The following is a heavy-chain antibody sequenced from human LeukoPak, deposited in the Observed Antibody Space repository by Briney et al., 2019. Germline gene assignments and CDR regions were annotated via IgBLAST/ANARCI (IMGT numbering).Heavy chain of an antibody. D-gene: IGHD3-22*01. CDR3: ARAARYYYDSSGPKGY. Sequence: ASVKVSCKASGYSFTSNYIHWVRQAPGQGLEWMGMIYPRDGSTSYAQKFQGRVTMTRDTSTSTVYMELSSLRSEDTAIYYCARAARYYYDSSGPKGYWGQGTLVTVSS. V-gene: IGHV1-46*01. CDR1: GYSFTSNY. J-gene: IGHJ4*02. CDR2: IYPRDGST.